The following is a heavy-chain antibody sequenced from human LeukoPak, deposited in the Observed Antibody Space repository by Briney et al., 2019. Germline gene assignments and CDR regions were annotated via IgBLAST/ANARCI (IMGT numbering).Heavy chain of an antibody. Sequence: PGGSLRLSCAASGFTFSSYEMNWVRQAPGKGLEWVSYISSSGSTIYYADSVKGRFTISRDNAKNTLYLRMNSLRAEDTAVYYCAREFEGQEAGAYGSGSYDVFDIWGQGTMVTVSS. D-gene: IGHD3-10*01. J-gene: IGHJ3*02. CDR2: ISSSGSTI. CDR1: GFTFSSYE. CDR3: AREFEGQEAGAYGSGSYDVFDI. V-gene: IGHV3-48*03.